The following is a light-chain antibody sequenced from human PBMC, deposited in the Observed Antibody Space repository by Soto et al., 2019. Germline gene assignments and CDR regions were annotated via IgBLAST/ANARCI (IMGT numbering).Light chain of an antibody. V-gene: IGKV1-5*03. CDR3: QQYNSSSRT. Sequence: DIQMTQSPSTLSASVGDRVTITCRASQSISTWLAWYQQKPGKVPKLLIFRASSIHSEVPSRFSGRGSGTDFTLTITSLQPDDFATYYCQQYNSSSRTFGQGTKVDIK. J-gene: IGKJ1*01. CDR2: RAS. CDR1: QSISTW.